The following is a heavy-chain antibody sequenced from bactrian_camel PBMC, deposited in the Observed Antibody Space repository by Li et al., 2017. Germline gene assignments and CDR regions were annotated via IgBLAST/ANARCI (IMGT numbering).Heavy chain of an antibody. CDR2: IHSGGLT. CDR3: TIGLYADFGY. D-gene: IGHD1*01. J-gene: IGHJ4*01. Sequence: HVQLVESGGGSVQAGGSLKLSCAASEYIFGSCGKGWYRQVPGKERELVSYIHSGGLTTYLDSVKGRFTISQDNAKNTLYLQMNSLKTEDTAVYYCTIGLYADFGYGGQGTQVTVS. CDR1: EYIFGSCG. V-gene: IGHV3S53*01.